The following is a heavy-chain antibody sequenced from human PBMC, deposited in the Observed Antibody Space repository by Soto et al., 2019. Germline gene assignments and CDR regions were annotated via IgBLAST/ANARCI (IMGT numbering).Heavy chain of an antibody. V-gene: IGHV1-2*02. CDR1: GYTFTGYY. D-gene: IGHD3-22*01. Sequence: QVQLVQSGAEVKKPGASVKVSCKASGYTFTGYYMHWVRQAPGQGLEWMGWINPNSGATNYAQKFQGRVTMTRDTSISTAYMEQSRLRSDDSAVYYCARDNLAYEGNGLDPWGQGTLVTVSS. CDR3: ARDNLAYEGNGLDP. J-gene: IGHJ5*02. CDR2: INPNSGAT.